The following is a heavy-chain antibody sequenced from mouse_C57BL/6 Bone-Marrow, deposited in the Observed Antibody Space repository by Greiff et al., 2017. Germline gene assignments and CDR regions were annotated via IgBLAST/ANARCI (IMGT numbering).Heavy chain of an antibody. CDR1: GFTFSSYA. D-gene: IGHD2-1*01. Sequence: EVQLVESGGGLVKPGGSLKLSCAASGFTFSSYAMSWVRQTPETRLEWVATISDGGSYTSYQDNVKGRFTISRDTAKNNLYLQMSHLKSEDTDIYYCARARSYGSPYAMDYWGKGTSVTVSS. CDR3: ARARSYGSPYAMDY. V-gene: IGHV5-4*01. J-gene: IGHJ4*01. CDR2: ISDGGSYT.